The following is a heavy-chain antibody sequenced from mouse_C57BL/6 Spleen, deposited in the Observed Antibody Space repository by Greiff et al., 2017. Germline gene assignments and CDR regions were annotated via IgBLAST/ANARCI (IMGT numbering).Heavy chain of an antibody. Sequence: EVQLMESGGGLVQPGGSMKLSCAASGFTFSDAWMDWVRQSPEKGLEWVAEIRNKANNHATYYAESVKGRFTISRDDSKSSVYLQMNSLRAEDTGIYYCTRRGGSSYADFDVWGTGTTVTVSS. J-gene: IGHJ1*03. D-gene: IGHD1-1*01. CDR1: GFTFSDAW. CDR2: IRNKANNHAT. V-gene: IGHV6-6*01. CDR3: TRRGGSSYADFDV.